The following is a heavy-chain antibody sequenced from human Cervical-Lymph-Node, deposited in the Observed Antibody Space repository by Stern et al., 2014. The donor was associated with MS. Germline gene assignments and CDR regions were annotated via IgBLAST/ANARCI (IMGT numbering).Heavy chain of an antibody. CDR1: GYKFTRYA. J-gene: IGHJ3*02. CDR3: ARLVGNSFDI. V-gene: IGHV7-4-1*02. CDR2: INTNTGYP. Sequence: QVQLVESGSELKKPGASVKVSCKAPGYKFTRYAINWVRQAPGQGLEWMGWINTNTGYPTYAQGFRGRFVFSLDTSVSTAFLQITSLEVEDTAVYYCARLVGNSFDIWGQGTMVTVSS. D-gene: IGHD2-2*01.